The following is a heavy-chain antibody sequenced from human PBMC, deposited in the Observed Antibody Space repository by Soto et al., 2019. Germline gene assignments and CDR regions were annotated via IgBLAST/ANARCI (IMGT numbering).Heavy chain of an antibody. CDR2: IYWNDDK. V-gene: IGHV2-5*01. CDR3: AYRVGSRGSLDY. D-gene: IGHD6-25*01. Sequence: QITLKESGPTLVKPTQTLTLTCTFSGFSLTTSGVSVGWIRQPPGKAPEWLGFIYWNDDKRYSPSLQSRLTITKDNSKKQVVLTVTNMDPLDTATYLCAYRVGSRGSLDYWGQGILVTVSS. J-gene: IGHJ4*02. CDR1: GFSLTTSGVS.